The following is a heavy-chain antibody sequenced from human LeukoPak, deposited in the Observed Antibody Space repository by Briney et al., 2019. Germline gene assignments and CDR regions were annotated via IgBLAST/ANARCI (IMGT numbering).Heavy chain of an antibody. J-gene: IGHJ3*02. CDR2: IYSGGST. CDR3: ATMVGPPVFDI. V-gene: IGHV3-53*04. Sequence: GGSLRLSCAASGFTVSSNYMIWVRQAPGRGLEWVSVIYSGGSTYYADSVKGRFTISRHTSKNTLYLQMNSLRAEDTAVYYCATMVGPPVFDIWGQGTMVTVSS. CDR1: GFTVSSNY. D-gene: IGHD4-23*01.